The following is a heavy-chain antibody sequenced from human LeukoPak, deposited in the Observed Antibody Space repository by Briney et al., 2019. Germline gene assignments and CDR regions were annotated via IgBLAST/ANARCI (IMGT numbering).Heavy chain of an antibody. Sequence: PSETLSLTCAVSGGSISSSNWWSWVRQPPGKGLEWIGEIYHSGSTNYNPSLKSRVTISVDKSKNQFSLKLSSVTAADTAVYYCATPTEWADYYYYYMDVWGKGTTVTVSS. D-gene: IGHD2-8*01. CDR2: IYHSGST. V-gene: IGHV4-4*02. CDR1: GGSISSSNW. J-gene: IGHJ6*03. CDR3: ATPTEWADYYYYYMDV.